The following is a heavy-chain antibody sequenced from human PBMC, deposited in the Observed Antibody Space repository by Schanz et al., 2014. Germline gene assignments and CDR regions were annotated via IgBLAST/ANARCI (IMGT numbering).Heavy chain of an antibody. CDR3: AKELYSGSHYGWFDP. D-gene: IGHD1-26*01. CDR1: GFIFTSYS. V-gene: IGHV3-23*04. J-gene: IGHJ5*02. Sequence: EVQLVESGGGLVKSGGSLRLSCATSGFIFTSYSMHWVRQAPGKGLAWVSAISGSGGSTYYADSVKGRFTISRDNSNHTLYLQMNSLRADDTAVYYCAKELYSGSHYGWFDPWGQGTLVTVSS. CDR2: ISGSGGST.